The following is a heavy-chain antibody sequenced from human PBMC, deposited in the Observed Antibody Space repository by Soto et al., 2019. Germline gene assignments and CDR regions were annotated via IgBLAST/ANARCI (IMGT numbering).Heavy chain of an antibody. CDR3: ARDRDPYCSSTSCYPAGYYYYYMDV. CDR2: IIPILGIA. CDR1: GGTFSSYT. V-gene: IGHV1-69*04. J-gene: IGHJ6*03. Sequence: SVKVSCKASGGTFSSYTISWVRQAPGQGLEWMGRIIPILGIANYAQKFQGIVTITADKSTSTAYMELSSLRSEDTAVYYCARDRDPYCSSTSCYPAGYYYYYMDVWGKGTTVTV. D-gene: IGHD2-2*01.